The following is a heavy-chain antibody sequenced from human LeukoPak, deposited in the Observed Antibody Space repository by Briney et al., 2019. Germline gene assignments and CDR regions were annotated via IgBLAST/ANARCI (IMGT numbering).Heavy chain of an antibody. D-gene: IGHD3-3*01. V-gene: IGHV4-4*07. J-gene: IGHJ6*03. CDR2: IYTSETT. CDR3: ARQFTDDFWSGYPSYYYMDV. CDR1: GGSMNAYY. Sequence: PSETLSLTCTLSGGSMNAYYWTWIRQPAGKGLEWIGRIYTSETTNYNPSLKSRVTMSIDRSKNQFSLRLSSVTAADTAVYYCARQFTDDFWSGYPSYYYMDVWGKGTTVTVSS.